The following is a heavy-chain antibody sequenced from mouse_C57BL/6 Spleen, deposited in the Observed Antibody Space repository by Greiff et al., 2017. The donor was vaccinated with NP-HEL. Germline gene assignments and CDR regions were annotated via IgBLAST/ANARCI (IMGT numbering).Heavy chain of an antibody. D-gene: IGHD2-1*01. J-gene: IGHJ1*03. Sequence: EVKVVESGGGLVKPGGSLKLSCAASGFTFSSYAMSWVRQTPEKRLEWVATISDGGSYTYYPDNVKGRFTISRDNAKNNLYLQMSHLKSEDTAMYYCARDMVTNPYWYFDVWGTGTTVTVSS. CDR3: ARDMVTNPYWYFDV. V-gene: IGHV5-4*01. CDR1: GFTFSSYA. CDR2: ISDGGSYT.